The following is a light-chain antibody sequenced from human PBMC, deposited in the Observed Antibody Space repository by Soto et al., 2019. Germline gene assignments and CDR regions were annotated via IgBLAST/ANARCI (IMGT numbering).Light chain of an antibody. CDR2: DAS. CDR1: QSITRY. CDR3: QQYNSYYPT. J-gene: IGKJ1*01. Sequence: DIQMTQSPSTLSASVGDRVTITCRASQSITRYLAWSQQQPGKAPKLLIYDASSLQSGVPSRFSGSGSGTDSTLTISSLQPDDFATYYCQQYNSYYPTFGHGTKVEIK. V-gene: IGKV1-5*01.